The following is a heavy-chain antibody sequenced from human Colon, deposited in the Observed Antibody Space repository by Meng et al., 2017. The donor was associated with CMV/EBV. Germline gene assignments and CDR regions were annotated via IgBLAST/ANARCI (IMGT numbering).Heavy chain of an antibody. J-gene: IGHJ4*02. CDR3: VREFCSDVLCWPDY. V-gene: IGHV3-30*04. CDR2: ISFHGKNT. Sequence: GESLKISCEASGFMFSSFAMHWVRQAPGRGLEWVSVISFHGKNTKYADSVQGRFTTSRDNFKNTLNLQMDDLTIADTAMYYCVREFCSDVLCWPDYWGQGALVTVSS. D-gene: IGHD2/OR15-2a*01. CDR1: GFMFSSFA.